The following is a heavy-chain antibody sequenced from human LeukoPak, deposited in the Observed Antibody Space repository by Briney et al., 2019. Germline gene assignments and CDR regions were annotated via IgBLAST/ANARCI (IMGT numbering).Heavy chain of an antibody. Sequence: ASVKVSCKASGYTFTNYYMHWVRQAPGQGLEWMGMINPSGGSTSYAQKFQGRVTMTRDTSTNTVYMELSSLRSEDTAVYYCARDGDPDIVVVPAANYYFDYWGQGTWSPSPQ. J-gene: IGHJ4*02. CDR3: ARDGDPDIVVVPAANYYFDY. CDR2: INPSGGST. CDR1: GYTFTNYY. D-gene: IGHD2-2*01. V-gene: IGHV1-46*01.